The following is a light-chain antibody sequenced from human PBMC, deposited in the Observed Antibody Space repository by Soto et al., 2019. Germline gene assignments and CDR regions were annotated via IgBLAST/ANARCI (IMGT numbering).Light chain of an antibody. Sequence: DIQMTQSPSTLSASVGDRVTVTCRASQTISSWLAWYQQKPGKAPRLLIYKASTLESGVPSRFSGSGPGTEFTLTISSLQPDDFATYYCQQYNSYLITFGQGTRLEIK. J-gene: IGKJ5*01. CDR1: QTISSW. CDR2: KAS. V-gene: IGKV1-5*03. CDR3: QQYNSYLIT.